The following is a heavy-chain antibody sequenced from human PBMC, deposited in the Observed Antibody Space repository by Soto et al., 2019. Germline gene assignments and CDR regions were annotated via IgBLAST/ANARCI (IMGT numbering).Heavy chain of an antibody. V-gene: IGHV3-23*01. CDR3: AKAPGGYCTNGVCRREYYFDY. CDR1: GFTFSSYA. J-gene: IGHJ4*02. CDR2: ISGSGGST. Sequence: GGSLRLSCAASGFTFSSYAMSWVRQAPGKGLEWVSAISGSGGSTYYADSVKGRFTISRDNSKNTLYLQMNSLRAEDTAVYYCAKAPGGYCTNGVCRREYYFDYWGQGTLVTVSS. D-gene: IGHD2-8*01.